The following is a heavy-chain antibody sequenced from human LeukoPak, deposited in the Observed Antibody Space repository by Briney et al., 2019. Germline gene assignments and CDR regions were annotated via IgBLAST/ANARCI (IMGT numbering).Heavy chain of an antibody. J-gene: IGHJ6*04. CDR3: ARGLSRVVVVVAATAYYYYGMDV. CDR2: IIPIFGTA. V-gene: IGHV1-69*06. Sequence: SVKVSCKASGGTFSSYAISWVRQAPGLGLEWMGGIIPIFGTANYAQKFQGRVTITADKSTSTAYMELSSLRSEDTAVYYCARGLSRVVVVVAATAYYYYGMDVWGKGTTVTVSS. D-gene: IGHD2-15*01. CDR1: GGTFSSYA.